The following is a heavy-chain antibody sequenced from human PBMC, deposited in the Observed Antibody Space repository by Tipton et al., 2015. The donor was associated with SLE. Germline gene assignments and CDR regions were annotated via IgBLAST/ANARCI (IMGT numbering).Heavy chain of an antibody. CDR1: GGSISSSSYY. CDR2: IYYSGST. CDR3: ATTRTTWGVVTRGYFDY. J-gene: IGHJ4*02. D-gene: IGHD3-22*01. V-gene: IGHV4-39*07. Sequence: TLSLTCTVSGGSISSSSYYWGWIRQPPGKGLEWIGSIYYSGSTYYNPSLKSRVTISVDTSKNQFSLKLTSVTAADTAVYYCATTRTTWGVVTRGYFDYWGQGTLVSVSS.